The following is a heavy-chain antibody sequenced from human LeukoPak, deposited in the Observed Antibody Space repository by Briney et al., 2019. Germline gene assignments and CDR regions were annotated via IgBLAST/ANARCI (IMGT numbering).Heavy chain of an antibody. CDR3: ARVDYGDYDSFDY. Sequence: GGSLRLSCAASGFTFSDDYMTWIRQAPGKGLEWVSYISNSDGTTYYADFVRGRFTISRDNAKNSMYLQMNSLRAEDTAVYYCARVDYGDYDSFDYWGQGTLVTVSS. CDR1: GFTFSDDY. D-gene: IGHD4-17*01. V-gene: IGHV3-11*04. J-gene: IGHJ4*02. CDR2: ISNSDGTT.